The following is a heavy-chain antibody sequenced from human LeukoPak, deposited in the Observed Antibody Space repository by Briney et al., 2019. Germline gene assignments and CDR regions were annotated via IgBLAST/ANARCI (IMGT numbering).Heavy chain of an antibody. CDR1: GFTFTSYW. J-gene: IGHJ4*02. CDR2: IKQDGNEK. V-gene: IGHV3-7*03. CDR3: AKNPQVWVVVKPQYFDY. D-gene: IGHD2-21*01. Sequence: GGSLRLSCAASGFTFTSYWMSWVRQAPGKGLEWVANIKQDGNEKYYVDSVKGRFTISRDNAKNSLYLQMNSLRAEDTAVYYCAKNPQVWVVVKPQYFDYWGQGTLVTVSS.